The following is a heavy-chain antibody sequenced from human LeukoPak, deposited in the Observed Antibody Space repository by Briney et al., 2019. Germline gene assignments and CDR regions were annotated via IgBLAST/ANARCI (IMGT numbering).Heavy chain of an antibody. Sequence: SVKVSCKASGGTFSSYAISWVRQAPGQGLEWMGRIIPILGIANYAQKFQGRVTITADKSTSTAYMELSSLRSEDTAVYYCAFEGSTSCFDYWGQGTLVTVSS. CDR3: AFEGSTSCFDY. CDR1: GGTFSSYA. CDR2: IIPILGIA. D-gene: IGHD5/OR15-5a*01. V-gene: IGHV1-69*04. J-gene: IGHJ4*02.